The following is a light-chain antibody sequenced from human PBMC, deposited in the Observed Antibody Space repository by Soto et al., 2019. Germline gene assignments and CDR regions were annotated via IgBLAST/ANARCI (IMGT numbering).Light chain of an antibody. CDR2: EAT. CDR3: CSFAGGGATWV. Sequence: QSALTQPRSVSGSPGQSITISCTGTNSDVGSYKFVSWYQQHPGKVPKLIIYEATKRPSGLSNRFSGSKSGNTASLTISGLQAEDEADYYCCSFAGGGATWVFGGGTKLTVL. V-gene: IGLV2-23*01. CDR1: NSDVGSYKF. J-gene: IGLJ3*02.